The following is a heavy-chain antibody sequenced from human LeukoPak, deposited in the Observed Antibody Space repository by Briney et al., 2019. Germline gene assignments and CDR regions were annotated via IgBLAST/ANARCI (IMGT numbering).Heavy chain of an antibody. V-gene: IGHV1-69*06. CDR1: GGTFSSYA. J-gene: IGHJ5*02. CDR3: ARDNSVRDEAWWFNP. CDR2: IIPIFGTA. D-gene: IGHD5-24*01. Sequence: ASVKVSCKASGGTFSSYAISWVRQAPGQGLEWMGGIIPIFGTADYAQKFQGRVTITADKSTSTAYMELSSLRSEDTAVYYCARDNSVRDEAWWFNPWGQGTLVTVSS.